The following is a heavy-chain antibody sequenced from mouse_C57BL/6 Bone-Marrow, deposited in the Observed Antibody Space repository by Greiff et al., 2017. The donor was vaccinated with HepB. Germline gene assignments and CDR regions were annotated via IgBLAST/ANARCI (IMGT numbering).Heavy chain of an antibody. J-gene: IGHJ3*01. V-gene: IGHV1-82*01. CDR1: GYAFSSSW. Sequence: QVQLKQSGPELVKPGASVKISCKASGYAFSSSWMNWVKQRPGKGLEWIGRIYPGDGDTNYNGKFKGKATLTADKSSSTAYMQLSSLTSEDSAVDVCARGGRLQAWFAYWGQGTLVTVAA. CDR2: IYPGDGDT. CDR3: ARGGRLQAWFAY. D-gene: IGHD2-4*01.